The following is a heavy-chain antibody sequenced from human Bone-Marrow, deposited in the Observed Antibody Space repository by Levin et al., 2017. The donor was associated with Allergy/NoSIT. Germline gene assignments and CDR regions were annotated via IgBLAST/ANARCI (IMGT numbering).Heavy chain of an antibody. CDR2: IIPSLDIK. D-gene: IGHD4-23*01. V-gene: IGHV1-69*02. Sequence: SVKVSCKTSGDTFVSYSITWVRQAPGQGLEWVGRIIPSLDIKNYARRFEDRVTITAVKSTTTTYLELGSLRSEDTAVYYCARPLAYGGTDAFDIWGQGTMLTVSS. J-gene: IGHJ3*02. CDR3: ARPLAYGGTDAFDI. CDR1: GDTFVSYS.